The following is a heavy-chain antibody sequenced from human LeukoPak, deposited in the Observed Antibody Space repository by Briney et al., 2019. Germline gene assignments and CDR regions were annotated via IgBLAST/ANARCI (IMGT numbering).Heavy chain of an antibody. CDR3: ARHPYYDSRGYYVY. V-gene: IGHV1-18*01. J-gene: IGHJ4*02. Sequence: GASVKVSCKASGYMFTSYAISWVRQAPGQGLEWMGWISAYNGNTNYAQKFQGRVTMTTDTSTTTAYMELRSLRSDDTAIYHCARHPYYDSRGYYVYWGQGTLVTVSS. CDR1: GYMFTSYA. D-gene: IGHD3-22*01. CDR2: ISAYNGNT.